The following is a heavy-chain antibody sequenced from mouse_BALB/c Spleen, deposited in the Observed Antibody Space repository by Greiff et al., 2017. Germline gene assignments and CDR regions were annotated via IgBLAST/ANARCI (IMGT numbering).Heavy chain of an antibody. J-gene: IGHJ4*01. D-gene: IGHD1-1*01. Sequence: VQLKESGAELVTPGASVKLSCTASGFNIKDTYMHWVKQRPEQGLEWIGRIDPANGNTKYDPKFQGKATITADTSSNTAYLQLSSLTSEDTAVYYCAIYYYGSSYAMDYWGQGTSVTVSS. CDR1: GFNIKDTY. V-gene: IGHV14-3*02. CDR2: IDPANGNT. CDR3: AIYYYGSSYAMDY.